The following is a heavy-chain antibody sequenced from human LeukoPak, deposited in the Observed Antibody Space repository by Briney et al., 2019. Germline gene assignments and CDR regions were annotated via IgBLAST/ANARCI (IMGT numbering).Heavy chain of an antibody. CDR3: ARDDCSGSGCYPDS. J-gene: IGHJ4*02. CDR1: GGTFSNYA. Sequence: SVKVSCKASGGTFSNYAISWVRQAPGQGLEWMGGIIPLFGSSHYAQKFQGRVTINTDESTNTAYMEVSSLRSDDTAMYYCARDDCSGSGCYPDSWGQGTLVTVSS. D-gene: IGHD2-15*01. CDR2: IIPLFGSS. V-gene: IGHV1-69*05.